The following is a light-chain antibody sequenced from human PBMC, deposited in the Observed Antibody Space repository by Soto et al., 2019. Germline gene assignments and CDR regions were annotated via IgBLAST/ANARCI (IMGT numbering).Light chain of an antibody. CDR2: EGS. CDR1: SSDVGSHNI. Sequence: QSALTQPASVSGSPGQSITISCTGTSSDVGSHNIVSWYQQHPGKAPKLMIYEGSKRPSGISNRFSASKSGITASLTISGLQAEDEADYYCCSYAGSSTFVVFGGGTMLTVL. J-gene: IGLJ2*01. CDR3: CSYAGSSTFVV. V-gene: IGLV2-23*03.